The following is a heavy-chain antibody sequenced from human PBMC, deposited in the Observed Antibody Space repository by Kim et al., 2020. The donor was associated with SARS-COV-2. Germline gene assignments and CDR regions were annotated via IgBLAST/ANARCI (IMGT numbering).Heavy chain of an antibody. CDR3: STHGGPVDET. CDR2: IVPVLGMT. D-gene: IGHD3-16*01. V-gene: IGHV1-69*04. J-gene: IGHJ4*02. Sequence: SVKVSCKSSGGTFNSHAVTWVRQAPGQGLEWVGRIVPVLGMTYYTRKVQGRITITADKSTGTSYMELTTLTSEDTATYYCSTHGGPVDETGGQGTLVIV. CDR1: GGTFNSHA.